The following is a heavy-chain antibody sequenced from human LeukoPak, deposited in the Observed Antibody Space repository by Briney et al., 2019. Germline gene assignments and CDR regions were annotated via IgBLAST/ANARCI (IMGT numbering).Heavy chain of an antibody. CDR3: ASSPSSGYYFPCDY. D-gene: IGHD3-22*01. V-gene: IGHV3-30-3*01. Sequence: PGGSLRLSCAASGFTFSSYAMHWVRQAPGKGLEWVAVISYDGNNEYFAASVKGRFLIFRDNSKNTLYLQMDSLRAEDTAVYYCASSPSSGYYFPCDYWGQGTLVTVSS. CDR1: GFTFSSYA. CDR2: ISYDGNNE. J-gene: IGHJ4*02.